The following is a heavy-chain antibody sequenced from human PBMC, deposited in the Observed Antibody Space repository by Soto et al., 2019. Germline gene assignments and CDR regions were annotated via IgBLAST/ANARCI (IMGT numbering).Heavy chain of an antibody. V-gene: IGHV4-39*01. CDR1: GGSISSSSYY. J-gene: IGHJ5*02. CDR3: ARHHIVGWKGIVGMNWFDP. D-gene: IGHD1-26*01. Sequence: SETLSLTCTVSGGSISSSSYYWGWIRQPPGKGLEWIGSIYYSGSTYYNPSLKSRVTISVDTFKNQFSLKLSSVTAADTAVYYCARHHIVGWKGIVGMNWFDPWGQGTLVTVSS. CDR2: IYYSGST.